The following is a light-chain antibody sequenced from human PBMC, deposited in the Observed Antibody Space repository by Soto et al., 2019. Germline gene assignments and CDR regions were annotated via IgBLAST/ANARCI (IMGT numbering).Light chain of an antibody. Sequence: IQMTQSPSTLSGSVGDRVTITCRASQTISSWLAWYQQKPGKAPNLLIYDASSLQSGVPSRFSGIGSGTEFTLTISSLQPDDFATYYCQQYNSHWTFGQGTKVDIK. CDR3: QQYNSHWT. J-gene: IGKJ1*01. CDR2: DAS. CDR1: QTISSW. V-gene: IGKV1-5*01.